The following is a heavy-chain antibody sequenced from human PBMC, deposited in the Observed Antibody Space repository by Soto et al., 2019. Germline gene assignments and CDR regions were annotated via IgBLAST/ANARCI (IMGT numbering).Heavy chain of an antibody. Sequence: ASVKVSCKVSGYTLTELSMHWVRQAPGKGLEWMGGFDPEDGETIYAQKFQGRVTMTEDTSTDTAYMELSSLRSEDTAVYYCVTGYCSSTSCEKSQGNWFDPWGQGNLVTLSS. CDR1: GYTLTELS. CDR2: FDPEDGET. D-gene: IGHD2-2*03. CDR3: VTGYCSSTSCEKSQGNWFDP. J-gene: IGHJ5*02. V-gene: IGHV1-24*01.